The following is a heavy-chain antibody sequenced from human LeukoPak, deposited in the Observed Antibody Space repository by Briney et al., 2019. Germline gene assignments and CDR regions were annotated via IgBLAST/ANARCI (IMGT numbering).Heavy chain of an antibody. CDR2: IDHTGST. J-gene: IGHJ3*02. Sequence: SETLSLTCTVSDDSITIYYWTWIRQPPGRGLEWIGYIDHTGSTNYNPSLNSRVTISRDTSKNHFSLELSSVTAADTAVYFCALHQSPRDAFDIWGQGTMVTVSS. V-gene: IGHV4-59*01. CDR3: ALHQSPRDAFDI. CDR1: DDSITIYY. D-gene: IGHD2-2*01.